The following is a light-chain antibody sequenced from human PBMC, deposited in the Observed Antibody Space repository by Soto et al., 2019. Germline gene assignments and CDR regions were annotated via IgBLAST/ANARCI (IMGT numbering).Light chain of an antibody. CDR3: HQYGTSPPFT. CDR1: QSVGSNY. V-gene: IGKV3-20*01. J-gene: IGKJ4*01. CDR2: GAS. Sequence: EIVLTQSPGTLSLSPGDRDTLSCRASQSVGSNYLAWYQQKPGQAPRLVLYGASSRAIGIPDRFSGSGAGTDFTLTISRLEPEDFAVYYCHQYGTSPPFTFGGVTKVEIK.